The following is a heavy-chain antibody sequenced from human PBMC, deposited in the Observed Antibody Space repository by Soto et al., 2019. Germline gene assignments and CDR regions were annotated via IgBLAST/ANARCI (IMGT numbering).Heavy chain of an antibody. CDR2: INHSGST. Sequence: SETLSLTCAVYGGSFSGYYWSWIRQPPGKGLEWIGEINHSGSTNYNPSLKSRVTISVDTSKNQFSLKLSSVTAADTAVYYCARASKGSGRDKYYYYYMDVWGQGTLVTVSS. CDR1: GGSFSGYY. J-gene: IGHJ6*03. V-gene: IGHV4-34*01. CDR3: ARASKGSGRDKYYYYYMDV. D-gene: IGHD6-19*01.